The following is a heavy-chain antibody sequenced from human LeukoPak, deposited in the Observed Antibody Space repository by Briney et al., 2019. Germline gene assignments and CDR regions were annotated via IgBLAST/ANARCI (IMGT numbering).Heavy chain of an antibody. D-gene: IGHD6-19*01. Sequence: PSETLSLTCTVSGGSISGYYWSWIRQPPGKGLEWIGYIFYSGSTNYNPSLKSRVTIPVDTSKNQFSLKLSSVTAADTAVCYCARLVSGVGYFDYWGPGTLVTVSS. CDR1: GGSISGYY. J-gene: IGHJ4*02. V-gene: IGHV4-59*08. CDR3: ARLVSGVGYFDY. CDR2: IFYSGST.